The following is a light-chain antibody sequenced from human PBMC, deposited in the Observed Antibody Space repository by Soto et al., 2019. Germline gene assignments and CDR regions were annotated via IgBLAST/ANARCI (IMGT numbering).Light chain of an antibody. CDR1: QSVSSY. J-gene: IGKJ5*01. V-gene: IGKV3-11*01. Sequence: EIVLTQSRATLSLSPGERATLSCGASQSVSSYLAWYQQKPGQAPRLLIYDASNRATGIPARFSGSGSGTDFTLTISSLEPEDFAVYYCQQRSSWPRLTFGQGTRLEIK. CDR2: DAS. CDR3: QQRSSWPRLT.